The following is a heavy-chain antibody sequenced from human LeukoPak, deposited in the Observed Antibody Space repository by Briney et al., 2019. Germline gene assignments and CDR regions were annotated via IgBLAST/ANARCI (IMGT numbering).Heavy chain of an antibody. V-gene: IGHV5-51*01. D-gene: IGHD6-13*01. J-gene: IGHJ4*02. Sequence: TGESLKISCKGSGYSFTNYWIGWVRQMPGKGLEWMGITYPGDSDTRYSPSFQGQVTISVDKSISTAYLQWSSLKASDTAVYYCARHEEQQLADYWGQGTLVTVSS. CDR3: ARHEEQQLADY. CDR2: TYPGDSDT. CDR1: GYSFTNYW.